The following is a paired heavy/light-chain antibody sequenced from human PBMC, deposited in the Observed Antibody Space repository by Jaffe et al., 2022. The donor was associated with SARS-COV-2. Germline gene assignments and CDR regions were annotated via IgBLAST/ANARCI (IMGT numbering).Heavy chain of an antibody. V-gene: IGHV3-23*01. CDR3: AKDRSTMSPDVFDI. J-gene: IGHJ3*02. CDR2: ISGSGGST. D-gene: IGHD3-10*02. Sequence: EVQLLESGGGLEQPGGSLRLSCAASGFTLSSYAMSWVRQAPGKGLEWVSAISGSGGSTYYADSVKGRFTISRDNSKNTLYLQMNSLRAEDTAVYHCAKDRSTMSPDVFDIWGQGTMVTVSS. CDR1: GFTLSSYA.
Light chain of an antibody. CDR1: SGHSSYA. J-gene: IGLJ3*02. Sequence: QLVLTQSPSASASLGASVKLTCTLSSGHSSYAIAWHQQQPEKGPRYLMKLNSDGSHIKGDGIPDRFSGSSSGAERYLTISSLQSEDEADYYCQTWGGVFGGGTKLTVL. V-gene: IGLV4-69*01. CDR2: LNSDGSH. CDR3: QTWGGV.